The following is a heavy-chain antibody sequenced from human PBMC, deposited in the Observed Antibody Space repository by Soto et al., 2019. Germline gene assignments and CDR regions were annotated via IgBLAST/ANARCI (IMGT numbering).Heavy chain of an antibody. J-gene: IGHJ5*02. V-gene: IGHV3-23*01. CDR2: VTGSGGQI. Sequence: GGSLRLSCATSGFTISTCAMTWVRQAPGKGLGCVSGVTGSGGQIHYADSVKGRFTISKDNSKNTLYLQMSSLRDEDTALYYCAKDAVYNDGLWLMDSWGQGTLVTVSS. D-gene: IGHD2-21*01. CDR1: GFTISTCA. CDR3: AKDAVYNDGLWLMDS.